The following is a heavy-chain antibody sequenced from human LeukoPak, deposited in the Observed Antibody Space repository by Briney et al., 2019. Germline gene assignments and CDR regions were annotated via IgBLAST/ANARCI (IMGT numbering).Heavy chain of an antibody. Sequence: GGSLRLSCAASGFTFSSYAMSWVRQAPGKGLEWVSAISGSGGSTYYADSVKGRFTISRDNSKNTLYLQMNSLRAEDTAVYYCAKVRGARWGAAAYLPDFDYWGQGTLVTVSS. D-gene: IGHD6-13*01. V-gene: IGHV3-23*01. J-gene: IGHJ4*02. CDR2: ISGSGGST. CDR1: GFTFSSYA. CDR3: AKVRGARWGAAAYLPDFDY.